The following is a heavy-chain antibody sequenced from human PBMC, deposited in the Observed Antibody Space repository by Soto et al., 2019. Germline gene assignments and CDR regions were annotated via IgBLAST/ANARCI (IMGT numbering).Heavy chain of an antibody. D-gene: IGHD2-2*01. CDR3: ARGVPAAIGVTSNWFDP. CDR1: GGSSSSGGYY. Sequence: TLSLTCAVYGGSSSSGGYYWSWIRQHPGKGLEWIGYIYYSGSTYYNPSLKSRVTISVDTSKNQFSLKLSSVTAADTAVYYCARGVPAAIGVTSNWFDPRGQGTLVTVSS. J-gene: IGHJ5*02. V-gene: IGHV4-31*11. CDR2: IYYSGST.